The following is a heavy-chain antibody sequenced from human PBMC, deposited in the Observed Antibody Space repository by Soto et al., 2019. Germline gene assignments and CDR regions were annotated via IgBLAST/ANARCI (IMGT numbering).Heavy chain of an antibody. V-gene: IGHV3-66*01. J-gene: IGHJ2*01. CDR3: AGGVAVYWYFDL. Sequence: EVQLVESGGGLVQPGGSLRLSCAASGFTVSSNYMSWVRQAPGKGLEWVSVIYSGGSTYYADSVKGRFTISRDNSKNTLYFRMSSLRAEDTAVYYCAGGVAVYWYFDLWGRGTLVTVSS. CDR2: IYSGGST. CDR1: GFTVSSNY. D-gene: IGHD6-19*01.